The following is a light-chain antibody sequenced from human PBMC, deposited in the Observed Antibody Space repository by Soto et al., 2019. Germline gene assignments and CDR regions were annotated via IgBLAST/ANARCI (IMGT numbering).Light chain of an antibody. CDR2: EVS. CDR1: SGDVGGYNY. CDR3: SSYAGGNNVV. J-gene: IGLJ1*01. Sequence: QYALTQPPSASGSPGQSVTISCTGTSGDVGGYNYVSWYQQHPGKAPKLMIYEVSQRPSGVPDRFSGSKSGNTASLTVSGLQAEDEADYYCSSYAGGNNVVFGTGTKVTVL. V-gene: IGLV2-8*01.